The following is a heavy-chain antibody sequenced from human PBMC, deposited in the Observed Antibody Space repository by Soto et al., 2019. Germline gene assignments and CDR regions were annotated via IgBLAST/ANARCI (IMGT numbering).Heavy chain of an antibody. CDR1: GGSISSGGYY. D-gene: IGHD2-15*01. Sequence: QVQLQESGPGLVKPSQTLSLTCTVSGGSISSGGYYWSWIRQHPGKGLEWIGYIYYSGSTYYNPSLKSRVTISVDTSKNQFSLKLSSGTAAGTAVYYCASYCGSCSAYGGNFDYWGQGTLVTVSS. CDR3: ASYCGSCSAYGGNFDY. CDR2: IYYSGST. J-gene: IGHJ4*02. V-gene: IGHV4-31*03.